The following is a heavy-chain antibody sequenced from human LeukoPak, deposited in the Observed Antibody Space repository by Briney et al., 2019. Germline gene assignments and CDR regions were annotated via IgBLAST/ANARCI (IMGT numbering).Heavy chain of an antibody. D-gene: IGHD1-26*01. CDR2: ISGSGGST. V-gene: IGHV3-23*01. J-gene: IGHJ4*02. CDR3: AKHGGSYGVRESVGH. CDR1: GFTFSSYA. Sequence: GGSLRLSCAASGFTFSSYAMSWVRQAPGKGLEWVSAISGSGGSTYYADSVKGRFTISRDNSKNTLYLQINSLRAEDTAVYYCAKHGGSYGVRESVGHWGQGTLVTVSS.